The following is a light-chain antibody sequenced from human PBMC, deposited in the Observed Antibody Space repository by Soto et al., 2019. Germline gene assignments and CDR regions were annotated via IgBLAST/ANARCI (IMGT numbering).Light chain of an antibody. CDR2: AAS. Sequence: DIQMTQSPTSLSASVGDRVTITCRASQGIRNYVAWYQQIPGKAPKLLIYAASTLQSGVPSRFSGSGSGTDFTLTINGLQPEDGATYYYQKYSSVPVFGPGTKVEIE. J-gene: IGKJ3*01. CDR3: QKYSSVPV. CDR1: QGIRNY. V-gene: IGKV1-27*01.